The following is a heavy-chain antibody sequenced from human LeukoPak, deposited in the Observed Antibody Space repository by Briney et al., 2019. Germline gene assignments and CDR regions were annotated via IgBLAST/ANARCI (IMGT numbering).Heavy chain of an antibody. CDR3: ARDYDSSFDY. CDR2: VYHSGST. CDR1: GYSITSGYY. D-gene: IGHD3-22*01. V-gene: IGHV4-38-2*02. Sequence: PSETLSLTCAVSGYSITSGYYWGWIRQPPGKGLEWIGSVYHSGSTYYNPSLKSRVTISVDTSKIQFSLKLNSVTAADTAMYYCARDYDSSFDYWGQGTLVTVSS. J-gene: IGHJ4*02.